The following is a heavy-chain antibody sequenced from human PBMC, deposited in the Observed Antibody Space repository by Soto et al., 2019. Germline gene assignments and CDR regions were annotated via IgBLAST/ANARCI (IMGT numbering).Heavy chain of an antibody. Sequence: RRLSCAASGFTFSDYYMSWIRQAPGKGLEWVSYISSSGSTIYYADSVKGRFTISRDNAKNSLYLQMNSLRAEDTAVYYCARSARVLRFLEWLLLFDYWGQGTLVTVSS. CDR1: GFTFSDYY. CDR2: ISSSGSTI. J-gene: IGHJ4*02. V-gene: IGHV3-11*01. CDR3: ARSARVLRFLEWLLLFDY. D-gene: IGHD3-3*01.